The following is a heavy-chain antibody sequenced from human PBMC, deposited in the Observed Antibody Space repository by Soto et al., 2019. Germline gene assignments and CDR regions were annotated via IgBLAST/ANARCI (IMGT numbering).Heavy chain of an antibody. J-gene: IGHJ5*02. Sequence: SQTLSLTCTISGDSVSSNSAAWNWIRQSPSRGLEWLGRTYYRSKWYNDYAVSVKSRITINPDTSKNQFSLQLNSVTPEDTAVFLCARDLGHTYFYGSGDYFLRRHPPPNWFRPRGPGTLATGS. D-gene: IGHD3-10*01. CDR1: GDSVSSNSAA. V-gene: IGHV6-1*01. CDR2: TYYRSKWYN. CDR3: ARDLGHTYFYGSGDYFLRRHPPPNWFRP.